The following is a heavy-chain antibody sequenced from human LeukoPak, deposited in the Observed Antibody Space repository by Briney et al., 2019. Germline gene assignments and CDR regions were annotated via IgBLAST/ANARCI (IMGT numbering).Heavy chain of an antibody. J-gene: IGHJ3*02. Sequence: GGSLRLSCAASGFTFSSYEMNWVRQAPGKGLEWVSYISSSGSTIYYADSVKGRFTISRDNAKNSLYLQMNSLRAEDTAVYYCARGVGRITIFSGGNDAFDIWGQGTMVTVSS. D-gene: IGHD3-9*01. CDR2: ISSSGSTI. CDR3: ARGVGRITIFSGGNDAFDI. V-gene: IGHV3-48*03. CDR1: GFTFSSYE.